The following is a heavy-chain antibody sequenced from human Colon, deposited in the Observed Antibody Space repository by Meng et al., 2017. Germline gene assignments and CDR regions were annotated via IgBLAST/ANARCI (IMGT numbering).Heavy chain of an antibody. CDR1: GYTFSSAG. D-gene: IGHD3-16*01. V-gene: IGHV1-18*01. CDR2: VSVYTT. CDR3: ARTPFGGAVGTIGNWFDP. Sequence: QVQPVQSGAEVMKPGALVKVACKDSGYTFSSAGISWVRQAPGQGLEWMGWVSVYTTNYARKFQDRVAMTTDTSTSTAYMELRSLRSDDTAVYYCARTPFGGAVGTIGNWFDPWGQGTLVTVSS. J-gene: IGHJ5*02.